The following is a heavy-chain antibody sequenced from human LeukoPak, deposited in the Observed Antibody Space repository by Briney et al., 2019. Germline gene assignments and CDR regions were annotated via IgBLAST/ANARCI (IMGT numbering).Heavy chain of an antibody. D-gene: IGHD3-22*01. CDR1: RYTLTDYY. CDR3: ARVGYYESSGYYEY. V-gene: IGHV1-2*06. CDR2: INPNSGGT. Sequence: GSVKVSCKASRYTLTDYYMHWVRQAPGQGLEWMGRINPNSGGTNYAQKFQGRVTMTRDTSISTVYMELSRLRSDDTAVYYCARVGYYESSGYYEYWGQGTLVTVSS. J-gene: IGHJ4*02.